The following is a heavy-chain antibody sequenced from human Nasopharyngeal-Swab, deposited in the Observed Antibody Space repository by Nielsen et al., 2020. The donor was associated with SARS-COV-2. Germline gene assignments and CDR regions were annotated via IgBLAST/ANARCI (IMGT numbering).Heavy chain of an antibody. Sequence: GRQAPGEGLEWVAVISYDGSNKYYADSVKGRFTISRDNSKNTLYLQMNSLRAEDTAVYYCARVSSSSTTNWFDPWGQGTLVTVSS. CDR3: ARVSSSSTTNWFDP. CDR2: ISYDGSNK. V-gene: IGHV3-30*03. J-gene: IGHJ5*02. D-gene: IGHD6-6*01.